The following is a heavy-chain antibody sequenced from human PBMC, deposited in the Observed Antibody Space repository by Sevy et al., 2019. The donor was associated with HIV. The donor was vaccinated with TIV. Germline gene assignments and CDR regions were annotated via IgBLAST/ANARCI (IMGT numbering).Heavy chain of an antibody. Sequence: GGSLRLSCAASGFNFNKYGVRWVRQAPGKGLEYVASIKGDGSEKYYMDSVKGRFTISRDNAENSVYLQMNSLRAEDTAVYHCVRAGAIGTYDSWGQGTLVTVSS. V-gene: IGHV3-7*01. J-gene: IGHJ4*02. CDR1: GFNFNKYG. D-gene: IGHD2-2*01. CDR3: VRAGAIGTYDS. CDR2: IKGDGSEK.